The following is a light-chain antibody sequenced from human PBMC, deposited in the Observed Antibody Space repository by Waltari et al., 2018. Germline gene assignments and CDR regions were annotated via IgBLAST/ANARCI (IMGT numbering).Light chain of an antibody. J-gene: IGLJ2*01. V-gene: IGLV1-47*02. CDR3: AAWDDNLSGSVV. Sequence: QSVLTQSPSASGPPGQRVTISCSGCDSNIGSNFLYWYQQFPGTAPKLLIYSDYQRPSGVPDRFSGSKSGTSASLAISGLRSEDEADYFRAAWDDNLSGSVVFGGGTKVTVL. CDR1: DSNIGSNF. CDR2: SDY.